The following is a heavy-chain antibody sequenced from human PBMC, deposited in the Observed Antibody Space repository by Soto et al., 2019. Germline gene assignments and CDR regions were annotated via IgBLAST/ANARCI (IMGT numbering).Heavy chain of an antibody. J-gene: IGHJ4*02. CDR2: IHYSGST. D-gene: IGHD3-10*01. CDR1: GGSISSGGYY. CDR3: SSVYGSGSSDY. V-gene: IGHV4-31*03. Sequence: QVQLQESGPGLVKPSQTLSLTCTVSGGSISSGGYYWSWIRQHPGKGLEWIGYIHYSGSTYYNPSLRSRGTISGDTSKDPLSLKLRSVTAADTAVYYCSSVYGSGSSDYWGQGTLVTVSS.